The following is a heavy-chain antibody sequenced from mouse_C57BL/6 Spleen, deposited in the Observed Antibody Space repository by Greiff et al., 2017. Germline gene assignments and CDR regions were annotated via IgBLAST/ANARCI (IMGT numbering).Heavy chain of an antibody. Sequence: QVQLQQSGAELVRPGTSVKVSCKASGYAFTNYLIEWVKQRPGQGLEWIGVINPGSGGTNYNEKFKGKATLTADKSSSTAYMQLSSLTSEDSAVYCGARSGLRPLAYWGQGTLVTVSA. J-gene: IGHJ3*01. CDR2: INPGSGGT. CDR3: ARSGLRPLAY. CDR1: GYAFTNYL. D-gene: IGHD2-4*01. V-gene: IGHV1-54*01.